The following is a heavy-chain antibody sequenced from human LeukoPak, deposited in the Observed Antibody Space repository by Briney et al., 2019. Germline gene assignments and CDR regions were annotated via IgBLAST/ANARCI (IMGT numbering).Heavy chain of an antibody. V-gene: IGHV3-74*01. D-gene: IGHD6-6*01. CDR3: ARGPNSNWSGLDF. J-gene: IGHJ4*02. CDR2: ISPTGSTT. CDR1: GFSFSGHW. Sequence: GGSLRLSCTASGFSFSGHWMHWARQLPGKGLVWVSRISPTGSTTSYADSVKGRFTVSRDNAKNTLYLRVNNLRAEDTAVYYCARGPNSNWSGLDFWGQGTLLTVSS.